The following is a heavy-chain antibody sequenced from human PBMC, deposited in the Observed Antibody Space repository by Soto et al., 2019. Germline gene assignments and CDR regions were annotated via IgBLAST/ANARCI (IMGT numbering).Heavy chain of an antibody. D-gene: IGHD6-19*01. CDR1: GFTFSDYA. J-gene: IGHJ4*02. Sequence: GGSLRLSWASAGFTFSDYARHLVRQAPGKGLEWVAVVSHDGRNTHYADSVKGRFTISRDSSKNTVSLEMTSLRAEDTAVYYCAKGGRQWLVTSDFNYWGQGALVTSPQ. V-gene: IGHV3-30*18. CDR3: AKGGRQWLVTSDFNY. CDR2: VSHDGRNT.